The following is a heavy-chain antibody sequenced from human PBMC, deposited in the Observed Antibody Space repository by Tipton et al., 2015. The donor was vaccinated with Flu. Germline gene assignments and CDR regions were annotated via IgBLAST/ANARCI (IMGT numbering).Heavy chain of an antibody. J-gene: IGHJ4*02. CDR3: ARRYYDSSGPLDY. V-gene: IGHV4-34*01. CDR1: GGSFSGYY. D-gene: IGHD3-22*01. CDR2: INHSGST. Sequence: TLSLTCAVYGGSFSGYYWSWIRQPPGKGLEWIGEINHSGSTNYNPSLKSRVTISVDTSKNQFSLKLSSVTAADTAVYYCARRYYDSSGPLDYWGQGTLVTVSS.